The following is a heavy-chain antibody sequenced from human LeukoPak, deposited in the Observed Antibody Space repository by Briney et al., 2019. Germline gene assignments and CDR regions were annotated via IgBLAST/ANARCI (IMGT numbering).Heavy chain of an antibody. CDR1: GFTFSGYA. J-gene: IGHJ6*03. CDR2: ISTGGGTT. V-gene: IGHV3-23*01. D-gene: IGHD1-7*01. CDR3: AKQLRVYYYMDV. Sequence: GGSLRLSCAASGFTFSGYAMRWVRQAPGKGLECVSSISTGGGTTYYADSVKGRFTISRDTSKNTVYLQMNSLRAEDTAVYYCAKQLRVYYYMDVWGKGTTVTVSS.